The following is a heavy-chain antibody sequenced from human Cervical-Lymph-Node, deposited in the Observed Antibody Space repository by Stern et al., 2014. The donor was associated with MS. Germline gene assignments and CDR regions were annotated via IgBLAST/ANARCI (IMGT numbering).Heavy chain of an antibody. V-gene: IGHV3-23*04. CDR2: ISGSGGST. CDR3: AKTSGSYSYYYYYGMDV. CDR1: GFTFSSYA. Sequence: EVQLVESGGGLVQPGGSLRLSCAASGFTFSSYAMSWVRQAPGKGLERVSAISGSGGSTSYADSVKGRFTISIDNSKNTLYLQMNSLRAEDTAVYYCAKTSGSYSYYYYYGMDVWGQGTTVTVSS. D-gene: IGHD1-26*01. J-gene: IGHJ6*02.